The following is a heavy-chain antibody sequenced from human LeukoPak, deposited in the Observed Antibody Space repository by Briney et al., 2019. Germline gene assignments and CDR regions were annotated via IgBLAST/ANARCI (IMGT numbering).Heavy chain of an antibody. CDR3: AKGLRTGVGPYMGYHYYMDV. Sequence: GGSLRLSCAASGFTFSSYAMSWVRQAPGKGLKWVSTINDNGAGTYYADSVKGRSTISRDNSYNTVSLQMNSLRDEDTGVYYCAKGLRTGVGPYMGYHYYMDVWGKGARSPSP. V-gene: IGHV3-23*01. J-gene: IGHJ6*03. D-gene: IGHD3-16*01. CDR2: INDNGAGT. CDR1: GFTFSSYA.